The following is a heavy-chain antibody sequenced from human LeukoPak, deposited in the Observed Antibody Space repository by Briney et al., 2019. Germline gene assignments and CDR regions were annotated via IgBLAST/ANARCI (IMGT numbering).Heavy chain of an antibody. CDR3: AKGSPPDYYDSGVYYPWRYYSMDV. Sequence: PGRSLRLSCAASGFTFNTYGMHWVRQAPGKGLEWVAFIWYDGSNDRYADSVKGRFAISRDNSKNTLYLQMHSLRVEDTAVFCCAKGSPPDYYDSGVYYPWRYYSMDVWGQGTTVTVSS. CDR2: IWYDGSND. J-gene: IGHJ6*02. CDR1: GFTFNTYG. V-gene: IGHV3-33*06. D-gene: IGHD3-22*01.